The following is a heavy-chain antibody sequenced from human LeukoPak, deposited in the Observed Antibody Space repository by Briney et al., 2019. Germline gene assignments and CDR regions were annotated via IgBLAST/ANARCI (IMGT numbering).Heavy chain of an antibody. J-gene: IGHJ4*02. Sequence: SETLSLTCTVSGGSISSYYWNWLRQPPGRGLEWIGYIYYSGSTNYNPSLKSRVTISVDTSKNQFSLKLSSVTAADTAVYYCARLYGDYDYFDYWGQGTLVTVSS. V-gene: IGHV4-59*08. CDR2: IYYSGST. CDR3: ARLYGDYDYFDY. CDR1: GGSISSYY. D-gene: IGHD4-17*01.